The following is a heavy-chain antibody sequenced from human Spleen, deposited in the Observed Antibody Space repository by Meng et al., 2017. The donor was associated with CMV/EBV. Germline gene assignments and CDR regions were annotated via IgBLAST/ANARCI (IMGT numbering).Heavy chain of an antibody. CDR1: GYSFIGYY. D-gene: IGHD6-6*01. Sequence: QFLTLQSGPEVKNPGAYTNASYTASGYSFIGYYMHWVRQAPEQGLEWMGWINPNSGGTNYAQKLQGRVTMTRDTSISTAYMELSRLRSDDTAVYYCALSIAARRAELDYWGQGTLVTVSS. J-gene: IGHJ4*02. CDR2: INPNSGGT. V-gene: IGHV1-2*02. CDR3: ALSIAARRAELDY.